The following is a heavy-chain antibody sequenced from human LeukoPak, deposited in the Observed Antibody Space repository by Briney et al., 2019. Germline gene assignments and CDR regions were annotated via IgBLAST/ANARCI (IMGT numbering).Heavy chain of an antibody. CDR3: ARDRGTKPPGPPFDY. Sequence: ASVKVSCKASGGTFSSYAICWVRQAPGQGLEWMGRIIPIFGTANYAQKFQGRVTITTDESTSTAYMELSSLRSEDTAVYYCARDRGTKPPGPPFDYWGQGTLVTVSS. V-gene: IGHV1-69*05. D-gene: IGHD1-1*01. CDR1: GGTFSSYA. J-gene: IGHJ4*02. CDR2: IIPIFGTA.